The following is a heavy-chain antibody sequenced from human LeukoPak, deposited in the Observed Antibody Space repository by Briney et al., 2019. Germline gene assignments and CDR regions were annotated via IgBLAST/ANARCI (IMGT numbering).Heavy chain of an antibody. CDR1: GYTFTSYH. Sequence: ASVKVSCKASGYTFTSYHINWVRQAPGPGLEWMGWMSPNSGDTGFAQKFQGRVTMTRNTSITTAYMELSSLRSDDTAIYYCARGVAAGYDYWGQGTLVTVSS. D-gene: IGHD6-13*01. CDR2: MSPNSGDT. J-gene: IGHJ4*02. CDR3: ARGVAAGYDY. V-gene: IGHV1-8*01.